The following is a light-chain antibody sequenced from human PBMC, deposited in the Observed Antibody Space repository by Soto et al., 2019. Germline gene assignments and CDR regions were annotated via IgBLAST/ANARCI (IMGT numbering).Light chain of an antibody. CDR3: AAWDDSLNGPV. J-gene: IGLJ3*02. Sequence: QSVLTQPPSASGTPGQRVTISCSGSNSNIGSNTVNWYQQLPGTAPKLLIYTNNKRPSGVPDRFFGSKSGISASLAISGLQSEDEAEYYCAAWDDSLNGPVFGGGTKLTVL. V-gene: IGLV1-44*01. CDR1: NSNIGSNT. CDR2: TNN.